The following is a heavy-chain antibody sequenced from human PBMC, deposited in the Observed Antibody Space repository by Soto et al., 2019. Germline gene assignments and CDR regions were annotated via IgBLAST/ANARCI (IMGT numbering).Heavy chain of an antibody. V-gene: IGHV1-2*04. J-gene: IGHJ6*02. D-gene: IGHD6-6*01. CDR1: GYTYSGYY. Sequence: KDPGYTYSGYYMQLARQSKKQRLEWMGWINPNSGGTNYAQKFQGWVTMTRDTSISTAYMELSRLRSDDTAVYYFARDSDEAARTSHYGMDVSGQGTTVTVPS. CDR2: INPNSGGT. CDR3: ARDSDEAARTSHYGMDV.